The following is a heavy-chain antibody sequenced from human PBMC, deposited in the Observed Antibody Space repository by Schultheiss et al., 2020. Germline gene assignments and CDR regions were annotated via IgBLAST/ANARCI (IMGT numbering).Heavy chain of an antibody. V-gene: IGHV3-15*01. CDR1: GFTFSNAW. J-gene: IGHJ1*01. Sequence: CGSLRLSCAASGFTFSNAWMSWVRQAPGKGLEWVGRIKSKTDGGTTDYAAPVKGRFTISRDDSKNTLYLQMNSLKTEDTAVYYCTTNRHYYDSSGYYFGAEYFQHWGQGTLVTVSS. CDR2: IKSKTDGGTT. D-gene: IGHD3-22*01. CDR3: TTNRHYYDSSGYYFGAEYFQH.